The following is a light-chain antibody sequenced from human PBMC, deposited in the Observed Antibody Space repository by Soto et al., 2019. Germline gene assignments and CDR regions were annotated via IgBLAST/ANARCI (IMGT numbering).Light chain of an antibody. Sequence: EIVLTQSPGTLSLTPEERATLFCRASQSVSNSDLAWYQQKPGQAPRLLIYGASSRATGIPDRFSGSGSGTDFTLIINRLEPDDFAVYYCQRYGSSPWTFGHGTKVEIK. V-gene: IGKV3-20*01. CDR1: QSVSNSD. J-gene: IGKJ1*01. CDR2: GAS. CDR3: QRYGSSPWT.